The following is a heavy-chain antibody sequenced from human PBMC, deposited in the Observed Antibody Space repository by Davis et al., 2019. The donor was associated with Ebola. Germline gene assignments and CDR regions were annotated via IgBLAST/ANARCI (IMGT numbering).Heavy chain of an antibody. D-gene: IGHD6-13*01. Sequence: GESLKISCAASGFTFRSSDMHWVRQATGKGLEWVSAIGAAGDTYYPVSVKGGFTISRENAKNSLYLQMNSLRAEDTAVYYCARAGFGSTWFDCWGQGILVTVSS. CDR1: GFTFRSSD. CDR3: ARAGFGSTWFDC. J-gene: IGHJ4*02. CDR2: IGAAGDT. V-gene: IGHV3-13*01.